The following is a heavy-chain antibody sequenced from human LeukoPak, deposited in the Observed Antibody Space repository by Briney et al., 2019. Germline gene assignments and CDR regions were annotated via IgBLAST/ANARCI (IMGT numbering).Heavy chain of an antibody. CDR2: INTDGSTT. D-gene: IGHD1-1*01. CDR3: VRDRNGEMSGVWFDP. Sequence: PGGSLRLSCAASGFTFNSYWMHWVRQDPGKGLVWVSRINTDGSTTTYADSVKGRFTISRDSAKNTLFLQMNSLRAEDTSVYHCVRDRNGEMSGVWFDPWGQGTLVTVSS. V-gene: IGHV3-74*01. J-gene: IGHJ5*02. CDR1: GFTFNSYW.